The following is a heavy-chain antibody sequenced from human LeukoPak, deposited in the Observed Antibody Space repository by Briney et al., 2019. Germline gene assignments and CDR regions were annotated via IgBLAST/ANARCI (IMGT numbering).Heavy chain of an antibody. D-gene: IGHD3-16*01. CDR3: AKDRMGETDGHFDY. CDR2: IKQDGSEK. V-gene: IGHV3-7*03. J-gene: IGHJ4*02. Sequence: GGSLRLSCAASGFTFSSYWMSWARQAPGKGLEWVANIKQDGSEKYYVDSVKGRFTISRDNAKNSLYLQMNSLRAEDTAVYYCAKDRMGETDGHFDYWGQGTLVTVSS. CDR1: GFTFSSYW.